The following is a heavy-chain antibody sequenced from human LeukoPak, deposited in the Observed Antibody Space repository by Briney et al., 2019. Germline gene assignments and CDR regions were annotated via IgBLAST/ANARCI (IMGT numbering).Heavy chain of an antibody. V-gene: IGHV1-69*13. CDR2: IIPIFGTA. Sequence: SVKVSCKASGGTFSSYAISWVRQAPGQGLEWMGGIIPIFGTANYAQKFQGRVTITADESTSTAYMELSSLRSEDTAVYYCARSHIVVESDAFDIWGQGTMVTVSS. CDR1: GGTFSSYA. J-gene: IGHJ3*02. CDR3: ARSHIVVESDAFDI. D-gene: IGHD2-21*01.